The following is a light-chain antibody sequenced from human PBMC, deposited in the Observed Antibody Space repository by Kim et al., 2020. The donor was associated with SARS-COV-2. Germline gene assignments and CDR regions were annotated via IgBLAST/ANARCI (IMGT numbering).Light chain of an antibody. V-gene: IGKV1-5*03. Sequence: DIQMTQSPSTLSGFVGNRVTITCRASQSVDSWLAWYQQKPGKAPKLLIYQASKLASGVPSRFSGSGSGTDFTLTISNLQPDDSAIYYCKQYETYWTFGPGTKVEIK. CDR3: KQYETYWT. J-gene: IGKJ1*01. CDR2: QAS. CDR1: QSVDSW.